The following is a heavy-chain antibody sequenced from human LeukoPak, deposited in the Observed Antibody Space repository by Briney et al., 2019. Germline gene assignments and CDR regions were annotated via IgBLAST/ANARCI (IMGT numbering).Heavy chain of an antibody. CDR1: GFNVGSKH. V-gene: IGHV3-53*01. J-gene: IGHJ4*02. D-gene: IGHD4-17*01. CDR3: GRLNFGDDY. Sequence: GGSLRLSCAASGFNVGSKHMNWVRQAPGKGLEWVSGIYPGGDSYYADSLKGRFIISRDISKNTVFLQMNSLRDEDTAVYYCGRLNFGDDYWGRGALVTVSS. CDR2: IYPGGDS.